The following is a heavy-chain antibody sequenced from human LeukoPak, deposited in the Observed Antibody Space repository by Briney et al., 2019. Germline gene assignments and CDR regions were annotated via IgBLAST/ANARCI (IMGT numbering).Heavy chain of an antibody. CDR3: ARENWNRPYYYMDV. CDR2: ISSSGSTI. V-gene: IGHV3-48*03. CDR1: GFTFSSYE. J-gene: IGHJ6*03. D-gene: IGHD1-1*01. Sequence: TGGSLRLSCAASGFTFSSYEMNWVRQAPGKGLEWVSYISSSGSTIYYADSVKGRFTISRDNAKNSLYLQVNSLRAEDTAVYYCARENWNRPYYYMDVWGKGTTVTVSS.